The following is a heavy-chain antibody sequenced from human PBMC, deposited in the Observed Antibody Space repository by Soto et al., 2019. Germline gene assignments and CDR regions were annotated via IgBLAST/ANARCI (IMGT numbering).Heavy chain of an antibody. D-gene: IGHD2-2*01. V-gene: IGHV4-39*01. Sequence: SETLSLTCTVSGGSISSSSYYWGWIRQPPGKGLEWIGSIYYSGSTYYNPSLKSRVTISVDTSKNQFSLKLSSVTAADTAVYYCQTIYCSSTSCYSPKVDYWGQGTLVTVSS. CDR3: QTIYCSSTSCYSPKVDY. CDR1: GGSISSSSYY. J-gene: IGHJ4*02. CDR2: IYYSGST.